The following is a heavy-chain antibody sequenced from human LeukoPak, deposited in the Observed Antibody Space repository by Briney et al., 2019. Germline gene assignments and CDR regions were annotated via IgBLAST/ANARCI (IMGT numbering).Heavy chain of an antibody. Sequence: PGGSLRLSCAASGFTFTNYAMSWVRQAPGRGLEWVSTITASANSTNYADPVKGRFTISRDNSRTTLYVQMNSLRVEDTAVYYCARRLAYCSGGTCYGWFDPWGQGTLVTVSS. CDR3: ARRLAYCSGGTCYGWFDP. J-gene: IGHJ5*02. CDR2: ITASANST. CDR1: GFTFTNYA. V-gene: IGHV3-23*01. D-gene: IGHD2-15*01.